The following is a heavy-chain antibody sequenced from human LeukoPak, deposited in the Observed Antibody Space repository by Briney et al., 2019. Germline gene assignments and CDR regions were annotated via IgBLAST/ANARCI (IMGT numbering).Heavy chain of an antibody. J-gene: IGHJ4*01. D-gene: IGHD6-13*01. CDR1: GVSINGYY. V-gene: IGHV4-4*07. CDR2: IYSSGST. CDR3: PREGLAAAGRGGDC. Sequence: PSETLSLTCNVSGVSINGYYWNWIRQPARKGLEWIGRIYSSGSTNYNPSLKSRVTMSVDTSKNHFSLNLTSVTAAHTAVYYCPREGLAAAGRGGDCSGQGILVSV.